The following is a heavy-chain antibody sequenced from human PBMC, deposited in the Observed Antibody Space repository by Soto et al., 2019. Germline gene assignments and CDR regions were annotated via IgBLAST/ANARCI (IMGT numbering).Heavy chain of an antibody. CDR3: AGESAVAALDP. Sequence: QVQLVQSGAEVKKPGASVKVSCKASGYTFTSYGISWVRQAPGQGLERMGWISAYNGNTNYAQKPQGRVTMTTDTSTSTANMELRSPRSDDTAVDYCAGESAVAALDPGGQGTLVTVSS. CDR1: GYTFTSYG. CDR2: ISAYNGNT. V-gene: IGHV1-18*01. D-gene: IGHD6-19*01. J-gene: IGHJ5*02.